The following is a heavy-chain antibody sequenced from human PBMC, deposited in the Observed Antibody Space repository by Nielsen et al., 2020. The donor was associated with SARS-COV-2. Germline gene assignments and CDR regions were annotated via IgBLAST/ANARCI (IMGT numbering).Heavy chain of an antibody. CDR1: GFTFSNAW. CDR2: IKSKTDGGTT. V-gene: IGHV3-15*01. D-gene: IGHD5-12*01. Sequence: GESLKISCAASGFTFSNAWMSWVRQAPGKGLEWVGRIKSKTDGGTTDYAAPVKGRFTISRDDSKNTLYLQMNSLKTEDTAVYYCTRVWWLRLRIYYYYYGMDVWGQGTTVTVSS. J-gene: IGHJ6*02. CDR3: TRVWWLRLRIYYYYYGMDV.